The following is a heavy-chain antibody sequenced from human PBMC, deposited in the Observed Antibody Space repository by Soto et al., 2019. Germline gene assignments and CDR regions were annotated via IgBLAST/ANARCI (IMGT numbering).Heavy chain of an antibody. CDR3: ARQDSSSYYPYYYYYGMDV. D-gene: IGHD3-22*01. J-gene: IGHJ6*02. CDR2: IYYSGIT. Sequence: PSETLSLTCIVSGGSISVSIYYWGCIRHPPGKGREWIGSIYYSGITYYNPSLKSRVTISVDTSKNHFSLKLSSVTAADTAVSYCARQDSSSYYPYYYYYGMDVWGQGTTVTVSS. V-gene: IGHV4-39*01. CDR1: GGSISVSIYY.